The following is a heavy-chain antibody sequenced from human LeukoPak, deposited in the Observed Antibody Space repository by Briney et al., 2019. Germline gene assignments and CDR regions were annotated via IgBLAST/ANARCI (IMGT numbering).Heavy chain of an antibody. D-gene: IGHD6-19*01. Sequence: SETLSLTCTVSGGSISSSSYYWGWIRQPPGKGLEWIGSIYYSGSTYYNPSLKSRVTISVDTSKNQFPLKLSSVTAADTAVYYCARPRPYSSGWYWDYWGQGTLVTVSS. J-gene: IGHJ4*02. CDR2: IYYSGST. V-gene: IGHV4-39*01. CDR3: ARPRPYSSGWYWDY. CDR1: GGSISSSSYY.